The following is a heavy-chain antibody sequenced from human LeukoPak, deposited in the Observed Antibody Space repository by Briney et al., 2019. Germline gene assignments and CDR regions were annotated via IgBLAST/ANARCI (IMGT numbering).Heavy chain of an antibody. CDR3: ARDRGRYYDSRGFYWGYYFDS. V-gene: IGHV3-23*01. Sequence: GGSLRLSCAASGFTFSMYAVNWVRQAPGKGLEWVSNISGSGDSTYYADSVKGRFTISRDNSKDTLYLQMSSVRVDDTGVYYCARDRGRYYDSRGFYWGYYFDSWGQGILVTVST. CDR2: ISGSGDST. CDR1: GFTFSMYA. D-gene: IGHD3-22*01. J-gene: IGHJ4*02.